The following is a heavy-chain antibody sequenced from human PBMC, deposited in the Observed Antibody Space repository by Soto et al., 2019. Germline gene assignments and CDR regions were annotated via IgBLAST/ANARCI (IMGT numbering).Heavy chain of an antibody. Sequence: SETLSLTCAVSGYSISSGYYWGWIRQPPGKGLEWIGSIYHSGSTYYNPSLKSRVTISVDTSKNQFFLKLSSVTAADTAVYYCASAYYHDSSGKLDVWGQGTTVTVSS. CDR3: ASAYYHDSSGKLDV. CDR2: IYHSGST. V-gene: IGHV4-38-2*01. J-gene: IGHJ6*02. D-gene: IGHD3-22*01. CDR1: GYSISSGYY.